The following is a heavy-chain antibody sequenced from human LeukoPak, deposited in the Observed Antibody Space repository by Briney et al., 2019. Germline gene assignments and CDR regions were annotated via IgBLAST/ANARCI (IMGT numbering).Heavy chain of an antibody. J-gene: IGHJ4*02. CDR2: ISSNGGNT. Sequence: GGPLRLSCAASGFTFSSYAMHWVRQAPGKGLEFVSGISSNGGNTYYANSVKGRFTISRDNSKNTLYLQMGSLRAEDMAVYYCARGSTGNYYYSYDYWGQGTLVTVSS. D-gene: IGHD1-26*01. CDR3: ARGSTGNYYYSYDY. V-gene: IGHV3-64*01. CDR1: GFTFSSYA.